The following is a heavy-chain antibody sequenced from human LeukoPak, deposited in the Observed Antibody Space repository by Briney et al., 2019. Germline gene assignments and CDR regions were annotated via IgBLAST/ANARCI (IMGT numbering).Heavy chain of an antibody. CDR3: AKIPSSTNYDFWSGYRSDYYYYYGMDV. CDR2: IYSGTTT. V-gene: IGHV3-53*01. J-gene: IGHJ6*02. D-gene: IGHD3-3*01. Sequence: GGSLRLSCAPSGFSVGDKYMAWVRQAPGKGLEWVSVIYSGTTTYYADSVKGRFTISRDNSKNTLYLQMNSLRAEDTAVYYCAKIPSSTNYDFWSGYRSDYYYYYGMDVWGQGTTVTVSS. CDR1: GFSVGDKY.